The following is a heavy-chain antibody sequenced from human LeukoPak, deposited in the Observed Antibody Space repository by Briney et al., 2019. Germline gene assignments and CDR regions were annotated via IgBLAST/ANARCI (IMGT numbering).Heavy chain of an antibody. V-gene: IGHV4-59*01. D-gene: IGHD4-11*01. CDR2: IYYSGTT. CDR3: ARESYSRYFDY. CDR1: GDSISSYY. Sequence: TSETLSLTCTVSGDSISSYYCDWIRQPPGKGLEWIGYIYYSGTTNYNPSLKSRVTISVDTSKNQFSLKLSSVTAADTAVYYCARESYSRYFDYWGQGSLVTVSS. J-gene: IGHJ4*02.